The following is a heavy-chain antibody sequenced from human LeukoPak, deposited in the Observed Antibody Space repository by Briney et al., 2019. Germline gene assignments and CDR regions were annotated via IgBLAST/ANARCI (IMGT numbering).Heavy chain of an antibody. CDR3: ARDGQQLAPYAMDV. J-gene: IGHJ6*02. CDR2: IWYDGSNK. Sequence: GGFLRLSCAASGFRFGSHAVHWVRQAPGKGLEWLAQIWYDGSNKYYVHSVKGRFTTSRDNSKNTVYLQMNSLRAEDTAVYFCARDGQQLAPYAMDVWGQGTTLTVSS. D-gene: IGHD6-13*01. CDR1: GFRFGSHA. V-gene: IGHV3-33*01.